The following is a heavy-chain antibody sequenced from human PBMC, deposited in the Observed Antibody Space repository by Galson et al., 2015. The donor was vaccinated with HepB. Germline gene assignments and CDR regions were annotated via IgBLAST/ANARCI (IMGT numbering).Heavy chain of an antibody. CDR2: ISYDGSNK. D-gene: IGHD4-17*01. J-gene: IGHJ4*02. CDR1: GFTFSSYG. V-gene: IGHV3-30*18. Sequence: SLRLSCAASGFTFSSYGMHWVRQAPGKGLEWVAVISYDGSNKYYADSVKGRFTISRDNSKNTLYLQMNSLRAEDTAVYYCAKDYRVGDYGEVVLDYWGQGTLVTVSS. CDR3: AKDYRVGDYGEVVLDY.